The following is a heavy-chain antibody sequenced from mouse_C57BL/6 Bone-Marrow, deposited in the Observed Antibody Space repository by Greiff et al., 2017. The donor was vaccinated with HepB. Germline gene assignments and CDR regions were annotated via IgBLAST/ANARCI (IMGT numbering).Heavy chain of an antibody. Sequence: EVQLQQSGPELVKPGASVKISCKASGYTFTDYYMNWVKQSHGKSLEWIGDINPNNGGTSYNQKFKGKATLTVDKSSSTAYMERRSLTSEDSAVYYCARRDWYFDVWGTGTTVTVSS. V-gene: IGHV1-26*01. CDR3: ARRDWYFDV. CDR1: GYTFTDYY. CDR2: INPNNGGT. J-gene: IGHJ1*03.